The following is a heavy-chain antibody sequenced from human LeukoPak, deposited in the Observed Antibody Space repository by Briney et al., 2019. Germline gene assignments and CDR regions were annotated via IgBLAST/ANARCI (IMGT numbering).Heavy chain of an antibody. D-gene: IGHD1-26*01. Sequence: PGGSLRLSCAASGFTFRSYDMHWVRQAPGKGLEYVSAITYNGGRTYYADSVKGGFTISRDNSKNTLYFQMSGLRAEDTAVYYCVKDRGYGGRNFDYWGQGTLFTVSS. CDR3: VKDRGYGGRNFDY. V-gene: IGHV3-64*05. CDR2: ITYNGGRT. J-gene: IGHJ4*02. CDR1: GFTFRSYD.